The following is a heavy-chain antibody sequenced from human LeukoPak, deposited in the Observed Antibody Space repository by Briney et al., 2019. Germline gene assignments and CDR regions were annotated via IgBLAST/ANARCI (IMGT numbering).Heavy chain of an antibody. CDR3: ARLPSYGGNDYYYYMDV. J-gene: IGHJ6*03. Sequence: PSETLSLTCSVFGGSISGSSYNWGWIRQPPGKGLELIGIMYYSGSTNYNPSLKSRVTISVDTSKNQFSLKLSSVTAADTAVYYCARLPSYGGNDYYYYMDVWGKGTTVTVSS. V-gene: IGHV4-39*01. CDR2: MYYSGST. D-gene: IGHD4-23*01. CDR1: GGSISGSSYN.